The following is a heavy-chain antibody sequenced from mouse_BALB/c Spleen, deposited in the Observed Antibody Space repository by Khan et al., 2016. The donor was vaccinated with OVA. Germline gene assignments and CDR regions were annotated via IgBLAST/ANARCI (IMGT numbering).Heavy chain of an antibody. CDR3: ARVYGGDFDY. D-gene: IGHD1-1*01. CDR1: GYSITSDYA. J-gene: IGHJ2*01. Sequence: VQLKQSGPGLVKPSQSLSLICTATGYSITSDYAWNWLRQFPGNILEWMGFISYSGNTNYNPSLKSRISITRDTSKNQFFLQLNSVTTEDTATYYCARVYGGDFDYWGQGTTVTVSS. CDR2: ISYSGNT. V-gene: IGHV3-2*02.